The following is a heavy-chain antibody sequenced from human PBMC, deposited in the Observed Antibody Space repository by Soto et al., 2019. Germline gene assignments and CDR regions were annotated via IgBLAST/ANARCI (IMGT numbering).Heavy chain of an antibody. V-gene: IGHV3-74*01. CDR3: AREKAQWLVRYFDL. CDR1: GFTFSSYW. J-gene: IGHJ2*01. D-gene: IGHD6-19*01. CDR2: INSDGSST. Sequence: EVQLVESGGGLVQPGGSLRLSCAASGFTFSSYWMHWVRQAPGKGLVWVSRINSDGSSTSYADSVKGRFTISRDNAKNTLYLQMTSLSAGDTAVYYCAREKAQWLVRYFDLWGRGTLVTVSS.